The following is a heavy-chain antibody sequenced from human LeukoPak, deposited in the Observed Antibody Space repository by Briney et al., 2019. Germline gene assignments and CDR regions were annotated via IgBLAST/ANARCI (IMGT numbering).Heavy chain of an antibody. Sequence: ASVKVSCKASGYTFTSYGISWVRQAPGQGLEWMGWISAYNGKTNYAQKLQGRVTMTTDTSTSTAYMELRSLRSDDTAVYYCARGGYYDFWSGYYWAFDIWGQGTTVTVSS. V-gene: IGHV1-18*01. CDR1: GYTFTSYG. D-gene: IGHD3-3*01. CDR3: ARGGYYDFWSGYYWAFDI. J-gene: IGHJ3*02. CDR2: ISAYNGKT.